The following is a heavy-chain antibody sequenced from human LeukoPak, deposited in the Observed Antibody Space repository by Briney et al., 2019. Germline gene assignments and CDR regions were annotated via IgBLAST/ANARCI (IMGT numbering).Heavy chain of an antibody. CDR1: GGTFSSYA. V-gene: IGHV1-69*13. CDR2: IIPIFGTA. J-gene: IGHJ4*02. Sequence: SVKVSCKASGGTFSSYAISWVRQAPGQGLEWMGGIIPIFGTANYAQKFHGRVTITADESTSTAYMELSSLRSEDTAVYYCARNIVATGHFDYWGQGTLVTVSS. D-gene: IGHD5-12*01. CDR3: ARNIVATGHFDY.